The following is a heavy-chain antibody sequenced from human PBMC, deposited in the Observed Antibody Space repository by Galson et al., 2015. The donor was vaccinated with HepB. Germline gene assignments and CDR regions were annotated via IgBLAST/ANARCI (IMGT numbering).Heavy chain of an antibody. V-gene: IGHV3-21*01. CDR2: ISSSSSYI. J-gene: IGHJ3*02. D-gene: IGHD3-3*01. CDR3: AKDLLKGGFWSDRFSAFDI. Sequence: SLRLSCAASGFTFSSYSMNWVRQAPGKGLEWVSSISSSSSYIYYADSVRGRFTISRDNSRNTLYLQMDSLRSEDTAVYYCAKDLLKGGFWSDRFSAFDIWGQGTMVTVSS. CDR1: GFTFSSYS.